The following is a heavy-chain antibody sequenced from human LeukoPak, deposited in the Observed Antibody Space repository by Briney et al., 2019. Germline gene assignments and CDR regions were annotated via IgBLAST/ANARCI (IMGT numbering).Heavy chain of an antibody. J-gene: IGHJ4*02. D-gene: IGHD3-3*01. CDR2: IYTSGST. V-gene: IGHV4-4*07. Sequence: SETLSLTYTVSGGSISSYYWSWIRQPAGKGLEWIGRIYTSGSTDYNPSLKSRVTMSVDKSKNHPSLKLGSVTAADTAVYYCARADFWSGYRFDYWGQGTLVTVSS. CDR3: ARADFWSGYRFDY. CDR1: GGSISSYY.